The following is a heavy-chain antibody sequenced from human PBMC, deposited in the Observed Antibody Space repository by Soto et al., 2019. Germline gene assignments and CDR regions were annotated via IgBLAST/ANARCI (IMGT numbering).Heavy chain of an antibody. Sequence: QVQLVQSGAEVKKPGASVTVSCKTSGYTFSNYGINLVRQAPGQGLEWMGWISGYNGNTNYAQTVQGRGTMTTDTSTGTVYMELRSLKSDDTAIYYCSRFIMVGGWFDPNYYHGMDVWGQGTTVTVSS. D-gene: IGHD6-19*01. CDR1: GYTFSNYG. J-gene: IGHJ6*02. CDR2: ISGYNGNT. CDR3: SRFIMVGGWFDPNYYHGMDV. V-gene: IGHV1-18*01.